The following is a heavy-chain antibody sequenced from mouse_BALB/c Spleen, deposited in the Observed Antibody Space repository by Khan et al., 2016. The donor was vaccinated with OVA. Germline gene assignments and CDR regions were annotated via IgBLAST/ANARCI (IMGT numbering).Heavy chain of an antibody. J-gene: IGHJ2*01. CDR2: IITYTGKP. CDR3: TRYHGGY. Sequence: QIQLVQSGPELKKPGETVKISCKASGYTFTDFVMNWVKHSPGKGLKWMGWIITYTGKPTDAADFKGRFAFSLETSASTAYLQINSIKNEDTATYFCTRYHGGYWGRGSTLTIS. CDR1: GYTFTDFV. V-gene: IGHV9-3-1*01.